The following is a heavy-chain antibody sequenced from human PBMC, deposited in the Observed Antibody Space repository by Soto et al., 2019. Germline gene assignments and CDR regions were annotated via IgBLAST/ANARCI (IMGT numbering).Heavy chain of an antibody. CDR2: FHPGESDT. V-gene: IGHV5-51*01. CDR3: ARHEATYYSFYGMDV. CDR1: GYSFTTYW. J-gene: IGHJ6*02. D-gene: IGHD1-26*01. Sequence: PGESLKISCESHGYSFTTYWITWVRQKPGKGLEWVGSFHPGESDTRYSPSFQGQVTISADRSLATAYLQWSSLQAADTAIYYCARHEATYYSFYGMDVWGQGTTVTVSS.